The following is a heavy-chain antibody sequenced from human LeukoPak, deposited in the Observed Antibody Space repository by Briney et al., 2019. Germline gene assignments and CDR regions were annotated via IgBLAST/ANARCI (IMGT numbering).Heavy chain of an antibody. V-gene: IGHV4-59*12. J-gene: IGHJ5*02. Sequence: PSETLSLTCTVSGGSISSYYWSWIRQPPGKGLEWIGYIYYSGSTNYNPSLKSRVTISVDTSKNQFSLKLSSVTAADTAVYCCAGHSLMPTRTYYDFWSEIWFDPWGQGTLVTVSS. D-gene: IGHD3-3*01. CDR2: IYYSGST. CDR1: GGSISSYY. CDR3: AGHSLMPTRTYYDFWSEIWFDP.